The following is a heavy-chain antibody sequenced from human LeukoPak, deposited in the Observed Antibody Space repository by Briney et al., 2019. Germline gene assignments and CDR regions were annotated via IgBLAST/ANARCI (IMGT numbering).Heavy chain of an antibody. CDR1: GGSFSGYY. V-gene: IGHV4-34*01. Sequence: PSETLSLTCAVFGGSFSGYYWNWIRQPPGKGLEWIGQINPSRNTNYNPSLKSRVTISVDTSKNQFSLKLNSVTAADTAVYYCARVYTGRYYLGQGTLVTVSS. CDR2: INPSRNT. D-gene: IGHD1-26*01. CDR3: ARVYTGRYY. J-gene: IGHJ4*02.